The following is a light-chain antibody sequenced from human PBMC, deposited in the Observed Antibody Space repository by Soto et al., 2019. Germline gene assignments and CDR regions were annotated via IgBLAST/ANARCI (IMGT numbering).Light chain of an antibody. CDR2: SSN. J-gene: IGLJ3*02. Sequence: QSALTQPPSASGTPGQRVTISCSGSSSNIGSNTVNWYQHLPGTAPKLLIYSSNQRPSGVPDRFSGSKSGTSASLAISGLQSEDEADYYCAARDDSLNGDWVFGGGTKLTVL. CDR3: AARDDSLNGDWV. CDR1: SSNIGSNT. V-gene: IGLV1-44*01.